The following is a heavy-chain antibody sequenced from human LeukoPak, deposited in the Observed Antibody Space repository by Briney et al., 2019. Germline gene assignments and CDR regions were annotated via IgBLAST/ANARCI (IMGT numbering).Heavy chain of an antibody. V-gene: IGHV4-61*02. CDR2: IYTSRST. CDR3: ARGVAVAGPMGYYFDY. J-gene: IGHJ4*02. D-gene: IGHD6-19*01. CDR1: GGSISSESYY. Sequence: PSQTLSLTCSVSGGSISSESYYWTWIRQPAGKGLQWIGRIYTSRSTNYNPSLKSRVTISLDTSKNQFSLKLSSVTAADTAVYYCARGVAVAGPMGYYFDYWGQGTLVTVSS.